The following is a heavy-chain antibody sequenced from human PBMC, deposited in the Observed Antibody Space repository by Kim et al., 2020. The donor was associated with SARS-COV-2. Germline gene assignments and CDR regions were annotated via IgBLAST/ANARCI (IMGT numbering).Heavy chain of an antibody. Sequence: ASVKVSCKASGYTFTGYYMHWVRQAPGQGLEWMGRINPNSGGTNYAQKFQGRVTMTRDTSISTAYMELSRLRSDDTAVYYCARGKNYYDSSGSFDYWGQGTLVTVSS. J-gene: IGHJ4*02. V-gene: IGHV1-2*06. CDR2: INPNSGGT. CDR1: GYTFTGYY. CDR3: ARGKNYYDSSGSFDY. D-gene: IGHD3-22*01.